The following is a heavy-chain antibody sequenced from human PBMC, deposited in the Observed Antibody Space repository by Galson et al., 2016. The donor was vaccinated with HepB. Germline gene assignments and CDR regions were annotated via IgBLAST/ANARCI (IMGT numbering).Heavy chain of an antibody. V-gene: IGHV4-61*02. CDR3: ARAPAGNDFTDAFDI. D-gene: IGHD3-3*01. CDR1: GDSVTSATHY. CDR2: LHTTSST. Sequence: TLSLTCTVSGDSVTSATHYWTWIRQPAGKGLEWIGRLHTTSSTNYNPSLKSRVTISADTSKNTFSLNLSSVTAADTALYYCARAPAGNDFTDAFDIWGQGAVVTVSS. J-gene: IGHJ3*02.